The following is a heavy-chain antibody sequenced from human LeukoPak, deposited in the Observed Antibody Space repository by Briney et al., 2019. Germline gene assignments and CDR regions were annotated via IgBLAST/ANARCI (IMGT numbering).Heavy chain of an antibody. D-gene: IGHD6-6*01. J-gene: IGHJ6*03. CDR1: GGSINSYH. V-gene: IGHV4-59*01. Sequence: PSETLSLTCTVSGGSINSYHWSWIRQPPGKGLEWIGNIYYSGSTNYNPSLKSRVTISVETSKNQFSLKLSSVTAADTAVYYCARDRAIAARRYYYYYMDVWGKGTTVTVSS. CDR3: ARDRAIAARRYYYYYMDV. CDR2: IYYSGST.